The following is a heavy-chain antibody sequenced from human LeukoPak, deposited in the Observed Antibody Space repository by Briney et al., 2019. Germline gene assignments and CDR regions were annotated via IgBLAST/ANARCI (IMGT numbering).Heavy chain of an antibody. D-gene: IGHD1-26*01. CDR3: ARDRAVGATLEIFGY. CDR1: GFTFSSYS. CDR2: ISSSSSYI. Sequence: GGSLRLSCAASGFTFSSYSMNWVRQAPGKGLEWVSSISSSSSYIYYADSVKGRFTISRDNAKNSLYLQMNSLRAEDTAVYYCARDRAVGATLEIFGYWGQGTLVTVSS. V-gene: IGHV3-21*01. J-gene: IGHJ4*02.